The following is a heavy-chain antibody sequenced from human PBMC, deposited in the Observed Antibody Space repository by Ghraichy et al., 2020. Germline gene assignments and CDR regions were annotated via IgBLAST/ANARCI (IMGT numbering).Heavy chain of an antibody. J-gene: IGHJ4*02. D-gene: IGHD4-11*01. CDR3: VGLYSNYAIDR. V-gene: IGHV4-38-2*01. CDR2: LYFGGST. CDR1: DYSIHSGYY. Sequence: SETLSLTCGVSDYSIHSGYYWGWVRQPPGKGLEWIGSLYFGGSTYYNPSLKSRVTISVDTSQKQLSLNLTSVTAADTAIYFCVGLYSNYAIDRWGQGTQVTVSS.